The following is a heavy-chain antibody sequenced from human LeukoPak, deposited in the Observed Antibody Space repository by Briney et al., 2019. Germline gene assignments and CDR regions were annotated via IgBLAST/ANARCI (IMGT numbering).Heavy chain of an antibody. CDR3: AREGYYYDSSGYYLFDY. CDR1: GITFSSHG. Sequence: GGSLRLSCVASGITFSSHGMHWVRQAPGKGLEWVAFIRYDGSNKYYADSVKGRFTISRDNSKNTLYLQMNSLRAEDTAVYYCAREGYYYDSSGYYLFDYWGQGTLVTVSS. V-gene: IGHV3-30*02. CDR2: IRYDGSNK. D-gene: IGHD3-22*01. J-gene: IGHJ4*02.